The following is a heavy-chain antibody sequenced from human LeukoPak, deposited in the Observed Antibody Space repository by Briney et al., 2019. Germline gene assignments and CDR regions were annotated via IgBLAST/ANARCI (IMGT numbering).Heavy chain of an antibody. V-gene: IGHV1-2*03. Sequence: LGASVKVSCQASGYTYTGYYMYWVRQAPGQGLEWMGWINPNSGDTKYAQNFQGRVTMTRDTSITTAYVEVRRLRSDDTAIYYCAREHTYGVHNAFDIWGQGTMVTVSS. CDR1: GYTYTGYY. CDR3: AREHTYGVHNAFDI. D-gene: IGHD5-18*01. CDR2: INPNSGDT. J-gene: IGHJ3*02.